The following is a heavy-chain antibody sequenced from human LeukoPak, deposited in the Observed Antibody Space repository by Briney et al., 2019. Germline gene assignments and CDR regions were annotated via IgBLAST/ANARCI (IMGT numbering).Heavy chain of an antibody. CDR3: ARDRMRKLRAHDAFDI. Sequence: SVKVSCKASGYTFTSYYMHWVRQAPGQGLEWMGGIIPIFGTANYAQKFQGRVTITADESTSTAYMELSSLRSEDTAVYYCARDRMRKLRAHDAFDIWGQGTMVTVSS. J-gene: IGHJ3*02. V-gene: IGHV1-69*13. CDR1: GYTFTSYY. D-gene: IGHD2-15*01. CDR2: IIPIFGTA.